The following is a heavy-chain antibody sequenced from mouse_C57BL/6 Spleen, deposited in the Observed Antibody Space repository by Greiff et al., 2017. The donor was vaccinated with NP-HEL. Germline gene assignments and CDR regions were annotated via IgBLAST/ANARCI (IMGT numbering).Heavy chain of an antibody. V-gene: IGHV1-82*01. D-gene: IGHD2-3*01. Sequence: QVQLQQSGPELVKPGASVKISCKASGYAFSSSWMNWVKQRPGKGLEWIGRIYPGDGDTNYNGKFKGKATLTADKSSSTAYMQLSSLPSEDSAVYFCARQGDGYYGYFDVWGTGTTVTVSS. CDR3: ARQGDGYYGYFDV. CDR1: GYAFSSSW. CDR2: IYPGDGDT. J-gene: IGHJ1*03.